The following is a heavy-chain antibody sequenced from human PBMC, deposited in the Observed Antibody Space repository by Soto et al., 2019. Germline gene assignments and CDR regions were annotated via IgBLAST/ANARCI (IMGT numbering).Heavy chain of an antibody. V-gene: IGHV3-15*01. CDR1: GFTFSNAW. CDR3: TTINSSNYGMDV. Sequence: EVQLVESGGGLVKPGGSLRLSCAASGFTFSNAWMSWVRQAPGKGLEWVGRIKSKTDGGTTDYAAPVKGRFTISRDDSNNTLYLQMNSLKTEDTAVYYCTTINSSNYGMDVWGQGTTVTVSS. CDR2: IKSKTDGGTT. D-gene: IGHD6-6*01. J-gene: IGHJ6*02.